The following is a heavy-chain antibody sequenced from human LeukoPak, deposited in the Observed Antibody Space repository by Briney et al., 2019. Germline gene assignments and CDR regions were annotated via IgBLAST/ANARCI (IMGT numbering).Heavy chain of an antibody. J-gene: IGHJ4*02. CDR3: ARVAKYYYDSSGYPPAYYFDY. CDR1: GGTFSSYA. D-gene: IGHD3-22*01. Sequence: SVKVSCKASGGTFSSYAISWVRQAPGQGLEWMGGIIPIFGTANYAQKFQGRVTITTDESTSTAYMELSSLRSEDTAVYYCARVAKYYYDSSGYPPAYYFDYWGQGTLVTVSS. V-gene: IGHV1-69*05. CDR2: IIPIFGTA.